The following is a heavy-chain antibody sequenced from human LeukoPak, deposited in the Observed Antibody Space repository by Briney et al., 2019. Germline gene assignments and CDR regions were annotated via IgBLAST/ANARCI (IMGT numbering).Heavy chain of an antibody. J-gene: IGHJ1*01. CDR1: GFTFSSYA. CDR2: ISFDGDSI. D-gene: IGHD1-26*01. Sequence: GGSLRLSCAASGFTFSSYAMSWVRQAPGKGLEWVAIISFDGDSISYADSVKGRFTISRDNSKDTLYLQMHSLRDEDTAVYYCARNHYSGIYRAEYFQHWGQGTLVTVSS. V-gene: IGHV3-30*03. CDR3: ARNHYSGIYRAEYFQH.